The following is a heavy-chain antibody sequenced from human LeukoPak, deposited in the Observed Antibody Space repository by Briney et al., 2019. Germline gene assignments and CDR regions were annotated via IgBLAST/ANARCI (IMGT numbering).Heavy chain of an antibody. Sequence: GGSLRLSCAASGFTFSSYAMSWVRQAPGKGLEWVSAISGRGGSTYYADSVKGRFTISRDNSKNTLYLQMNSLRAEDTAVYYCAKDRQGRDTSVSGDYWGQGTLVTVSS. CDR3: AKDRQGRDTSVSGDY. CDR1: GFTFSSYA. V-gene: IGHV3-23*01. J-gene: IGHJ4*02. D-gene: IGHD1-14*01. CDR2: ISGRGGST.